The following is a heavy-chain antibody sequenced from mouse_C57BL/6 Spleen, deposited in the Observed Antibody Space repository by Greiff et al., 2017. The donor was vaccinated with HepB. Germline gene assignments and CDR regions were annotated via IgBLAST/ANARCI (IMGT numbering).Heavy chain of an antibody. J-gene: IGHJ3*01. D-gene: IGHD4-1*02. CDR3: APTGSKAY. Sequence: VQVVESGPELVKPGASVKISCKASGYAFSSSWMNWVKQRPGKGLEWIGRIYPGDGDTNYNGKFKGKATLTADKSSSTAYMQLSSLTSEDSAVYFCAPTGSKAYWGQGTLVTVSA. V-gene: IGHV1-82*01. CDR2: IYPGDGDT. CDR1: GYAFSSSW.